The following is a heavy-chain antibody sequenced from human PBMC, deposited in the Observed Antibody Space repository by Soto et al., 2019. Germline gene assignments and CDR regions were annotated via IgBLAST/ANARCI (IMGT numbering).Heavy chain of an antibody. Sequence: PVGSLRLSCAASGFTFSSYAMHWVRQAPGKGLEWVAVIWYDGSNQYYADSVKGRFTISRDNSKNTLYLQMNSLSAEDTAVYYCAGGYSYSPGFYFDYWGQGALVTVSS. J-gene: IGHJ4*02. CDR3: AGGYSYSPGFYFDY. CDR1: GFTFSSYA. CDR2: IWYDGSNQ. D-gene: IGHD5-18*01. V-gene: IGHV3-33*08.